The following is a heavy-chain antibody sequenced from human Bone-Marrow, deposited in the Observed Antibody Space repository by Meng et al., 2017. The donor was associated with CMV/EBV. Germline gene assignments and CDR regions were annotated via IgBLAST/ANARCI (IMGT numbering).Heavy chain of an antibody. V-gene: IGHV3-21*01. D-gene: IGHD6-13*01. J-gene: IGHJ6*02. CDR2: ISSSSSYI. CDR3: AKVADAAAGRAYYYYYYGMDV. Sequence: GESLKISCAASGFTFSSYSMNWVRQAPGKGLEWVSSISSSSSYIYYADSVKGRFTISRDNAKNSLYLQMNSLRAEDTAVYYCAKVADAAAGRAYYYYYYGMDVWGQGTTVTVSS. CDR1: GFTFSSYS.